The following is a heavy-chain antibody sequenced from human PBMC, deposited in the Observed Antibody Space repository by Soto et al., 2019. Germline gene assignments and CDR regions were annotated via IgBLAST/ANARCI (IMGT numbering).Heavy chain of an antibody. Sequence: SETLSLTCTVSGGSISSYYWSWIRQPPGKGLEWIGYIYYIGSTNYNPSLKSRVTISVDTSKNQFSLKLSSVTAADTAVYYCARGPYYDILTGYYPFDYWGQGTLVT. CDR1: GGSISSYY. J-gene: IGHJ4*02. CDR2: IYYIGST. D-gene: IGHD3-9*01. CDR3: ARGPYYDILTGYYPFDY. V-gene: IGHV4-59*01.